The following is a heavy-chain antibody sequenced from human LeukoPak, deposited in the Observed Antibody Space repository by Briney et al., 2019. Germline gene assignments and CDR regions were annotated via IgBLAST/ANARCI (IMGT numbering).Heavy chain of an antibody. Sequence: GGSLRLSCAASGFTFSSYGMHWVRQAPGKGLEWVSAISGSGGSTYYADSVKGRFTISRDNSRNTLYLQMNSLRAEDTAAYYCANAATDDSQSYWRQGTLVIVSS. V-gene: IGHV3-23*01. CDR2: ISGSGGST. J-gene: IGHJ4*02. D-gene: IGHD4-11*01. CDR3: ANAATDDSQSY. CDR1: GFTFSSYG.